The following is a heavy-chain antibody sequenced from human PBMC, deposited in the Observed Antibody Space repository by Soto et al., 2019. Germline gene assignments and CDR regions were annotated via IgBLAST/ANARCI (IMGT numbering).Heavy chain of an antibody. CDR3: ARVGGVAARTFDY. CDR2: IYYSGST. D-gene: IGHD6-6*01. J-gene: IGHJ4*02. Sequence: SETLSLTCTVSGGSINDFYWSWVRQPPGKGLEWIGYIYYSGSTDYNPSLKGRVTISVDTSKNQFSLKLRSVTAADTAVYYCARVGGVAARTFDYWGQG. V-gene: IGHV4-59*01. CDR1: GGSINDFY.